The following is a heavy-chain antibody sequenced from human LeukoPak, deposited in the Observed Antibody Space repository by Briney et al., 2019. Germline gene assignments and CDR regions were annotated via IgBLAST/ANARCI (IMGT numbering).Heavy chain of an antibody. D-gene: IGHD6-13*01. V-gene: IGHV3-21*01. J-gene: IGHJ4*02. CDR1: GFTFSSYS. CDR3: ARDHVAAAGTIED. CDR2: ISSSSSYI. Sequence: GGSLRLSCAASGFTFSSYSMNWVRQAPGKGLEWVSSISSSSSYIYYADSVKGRFTISRDNAKNSLYLQMSSLRAEDTAVYYCARDHVAAAGTIEDWGQGTLVTVSS.